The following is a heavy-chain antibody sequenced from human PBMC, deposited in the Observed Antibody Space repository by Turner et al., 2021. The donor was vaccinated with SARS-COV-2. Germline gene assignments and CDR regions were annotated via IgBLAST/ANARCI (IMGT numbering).Heavy chain of an antibody. CDR2: IYYSGST. J-gene: IGHJ6*02. CDR3: ARRLVVQGTDDYSYYYCMDV. Sequence: QLQLQESGPGLVKPSETLSLTCTVSGGSISSSSYYWGWIRQPPGKGLEWIGNIYYSGSTYYNPSLKSRVTISVDTSKNQFSLKLSSVTATDTAVYYCARRLVVQGTDDYSYYYCMDVWGQGTTVTVSS. CDR1: GGSISSSSYY. V-gene: IGHV4-39*01. D-gene: IGHD3-22*01.